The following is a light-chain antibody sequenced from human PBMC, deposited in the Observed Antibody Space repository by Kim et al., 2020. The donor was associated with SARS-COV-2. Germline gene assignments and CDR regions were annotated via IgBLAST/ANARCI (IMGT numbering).Light chain of an antibody. CDR1: HNIFSKY. CDR2: GAS. V-gene: IGKV3-20*01. CDR3: HQSRRSPLT. Sequence: SPGERTTTSTRASHNIFSKYLTWYQQNPGQAPRLLIYGASTRATGIPDRFSGSGSGTDFILTISRLEPEDFGVYYCHQSRRSPLTFGGGTKVDIK. J-gene: IGKJ4*01.